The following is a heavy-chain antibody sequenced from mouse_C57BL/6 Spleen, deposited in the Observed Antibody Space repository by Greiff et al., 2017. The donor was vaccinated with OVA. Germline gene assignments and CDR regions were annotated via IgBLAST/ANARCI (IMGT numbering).Heavy chain of an antibody. J-gene: IGHJ2*01. Sequence: EVMLVESGEGLVKPGGSLKLSCAASGFTFSSYAMSWVRQTPEKRLEWVAYISSGGDYIYYADTVKGRFTISRDNARNTLYLQMSSLKSEDTAMYYCTRAYYGSSSFDYWGQGTTLTVSS. CDR1: GFTFSSYA. CDR3: TRAYYGSSSFDY. CDR2: ISSGGDYI. V-gene: IGHV5-9-1*02. D-gene: IGHD1-1*01.